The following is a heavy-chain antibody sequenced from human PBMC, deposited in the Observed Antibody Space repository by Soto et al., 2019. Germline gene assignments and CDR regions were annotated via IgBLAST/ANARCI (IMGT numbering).Heavy chain of an antibody. Sequence: PGGSLRLSCAASGFTFNTYGMIWVRQAPGKGLEWISYISSSSSPIYYADSVKGRFAISRDNAKNSLYLQMNSLRAEDTANYYCARDLGLHFGVISPDYWGQGTLVTVSS. CDR1: GFTFNTYG. CDR2: ISSSSSPI. D-gene: IGHD3-16*01. V-gene: IGHV3-48*01. CDR3: ARDLGLHFGVISPDY. J-gene: IGHJ4*02.